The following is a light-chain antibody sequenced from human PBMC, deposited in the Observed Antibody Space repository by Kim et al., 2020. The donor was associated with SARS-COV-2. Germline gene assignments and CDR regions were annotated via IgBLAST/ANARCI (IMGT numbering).Light chain of an antibody. CDR2: GNS. CDR1: RSNIGAGYE. V-gene: IGLV1-40*01. J-gene: IGLJ3*02. Sequence: RGTISCTGSRSNIGAGYEVHWYQQLPGTAPKLLIYGNSKRPSGVPDRFSGSKSGNSASLAITGLQAEDEADYYCQSYDSSLSGSVFGGGTKLTAL. CDR3: QSYDSSLSGSV.